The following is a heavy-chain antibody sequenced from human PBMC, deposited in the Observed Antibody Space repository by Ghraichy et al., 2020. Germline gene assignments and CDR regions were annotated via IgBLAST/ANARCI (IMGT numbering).Heavy chain of an antibody. CDR3: ARSKVVAAIYYYYGMDV. CDR1: GFTFSSYG. J-gene: IGHJ6*02. V-gene: IGHV3-33*01. CDR2: IWYDGSNK. Sequence: GGSLRLSCAASGFTFSSYGMHWVRQAPGKGLEWVAVIWYDGSNKYYADSVKGRFTISRDNSKNTLYLQMNSLRAEDTAVYYCARSKVVAAIYYYYGMDVWGQGTTVTVSS. D-gene: IGHD2-15*01.